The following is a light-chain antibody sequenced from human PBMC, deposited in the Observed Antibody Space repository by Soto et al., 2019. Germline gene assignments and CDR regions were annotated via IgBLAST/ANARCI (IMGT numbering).Light chain of an antibody. Sequence: EIVMTHSPATLSVSPGERATLSFSASQSVSSSLAWFQQKPGQAPRLLIYDASNRATGIPARFGGSGSGTDFTLTISSLEPEDFAVYHCQQYNNWPPLTFGGGTKVDIK. CDR1: QSVSSS. CDR2: DAS. V-gene: IGKV3D-15*01. CDR3: QQYNNWPPLT. J-gene: IGKJ4*01.